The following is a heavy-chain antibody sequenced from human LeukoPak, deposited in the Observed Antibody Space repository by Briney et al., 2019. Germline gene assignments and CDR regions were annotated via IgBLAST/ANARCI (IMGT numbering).Heavy chain of an antibody. CDR3: ARVEASGYDYGAFDY. V-gene: IGHV3-7*01. J-gene: IGHJ4*02. Sequence: PGGSLRLSCAASGFTFSSYAMHWVRQAPGEGLEWVANIKHDGSEKYYVDSVKGRFTISRDNAKNSLYLQMSSLRADDTAVYYCARVEASGYDYGAFDYWGQGTLVTVSS. CDR1: GFTFSSYA. CDR2: IKHDGSEK. D-gene: IGHD5-12*01.